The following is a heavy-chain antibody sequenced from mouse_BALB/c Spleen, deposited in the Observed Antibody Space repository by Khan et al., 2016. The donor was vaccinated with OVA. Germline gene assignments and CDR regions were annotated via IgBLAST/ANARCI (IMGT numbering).Heavy chain of an antibody. J-gene: IGHJ3*01. V-gene: IGHV1-4*01. D-gene: IGHD1-1*01. Sequence: QVQLQQPGAELARPGASVKMSCKASGYIFTNYMMHWVKQRPGQGLEWIGDINPSNDYSNYNQNFKDKATLTADKSSSTAYMQLSSLTSEDSAVYYCARGGYGSFGFWGQGTLVTVSA. CDR2: INPSNDYS. CDR1: GYIFTNYM. CDR3: ARGGYGSFGF.